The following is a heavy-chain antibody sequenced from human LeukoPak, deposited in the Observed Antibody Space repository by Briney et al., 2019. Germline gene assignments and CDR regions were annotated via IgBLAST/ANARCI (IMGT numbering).Heavy chain of an antibody. CDR3: ATDILSVVGATGFDY. D-gene: IGHD1-26*01. V-gene: IGHV1-24*01. Sequence: ASVKVSCKVSGYTLTELSMHWVRQAPGKGLEWMGGFDPEDGETIYAQKFQGRVTMTEDTSTDTAYMELSSLRSEDTAVYYCATDILSVVGATGFDYWGQGTLVTVSS. CDR2: FDPEDGET. J-gene: IGHJ4*02. CDR1: GYTLTELS.